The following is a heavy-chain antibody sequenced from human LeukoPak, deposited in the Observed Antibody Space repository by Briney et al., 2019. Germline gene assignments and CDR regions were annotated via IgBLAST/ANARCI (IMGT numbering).Heavy chain of an antibody. D-gene: IGHD6-19*01. Sequence: GGSLRLSCEASGFTFSRYWMHWVRQAPGKGLVWVSRIKTDGSNTKYADSVKGRFSISRDNAKKTLYLQMNSLRAEDTAVYYCAKDDSSGWYPPLSGFDYWGQGTLVTVSS. CDR2: IKTDGSNT. CDR3: AKDDSSGWYPPLSGFDY. J-gene: IGHJ4*02. CDR1: GFTFSRYW. V-gene: IGHV3-74*03.